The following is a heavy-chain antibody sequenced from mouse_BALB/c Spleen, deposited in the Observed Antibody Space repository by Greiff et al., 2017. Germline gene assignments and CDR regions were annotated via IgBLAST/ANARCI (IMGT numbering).Heavy chain of an antibody. CDR1: GFTFSSFG. D-gene: IGHD1-1*02. Sequence: EVQLQQSGGGLVQPGGSRKLSCAASGFTFSSFGMHWVRQAPEKGLEWVAYISSGSSTIYYADTVKGRFTISRDNPKNTLFLQMTSLRSEDTAMYYCARGGNDYWGQGTTLTVSS. V-gene: IGHV5-17*02. CDR2: ISSGSSTI. CDR3: ARGGNDY. J-gene: IGHJ2*01.